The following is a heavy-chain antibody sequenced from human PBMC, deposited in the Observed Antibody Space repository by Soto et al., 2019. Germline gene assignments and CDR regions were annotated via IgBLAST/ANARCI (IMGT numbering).Heavy chain of an antibody. CDR3: AEDRGSSGYGDY. J-gene: IGHJ4*02. Sequence: QVQLVQSGAEVKKPGASVKVSCKASGYTFTSYGISWVRQAPGQGLEWMGWISAYNGNTNYAKKLQGRVTMTTDTSTSTADLELRRLRSDDTAVYYWAEDRGSSGYGDYWGQGTLVTVSS. CDR1: GYTFTSYG. D-gene: IGHD5-12*01. CDR2: ISAYNGNT. V-gene: IGHV1-18*01.